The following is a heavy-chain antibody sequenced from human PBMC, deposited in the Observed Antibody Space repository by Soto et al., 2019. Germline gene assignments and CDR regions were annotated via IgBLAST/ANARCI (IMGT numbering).Heavy chain of an antibody. CDR2: ISAYNGNT. CDR1: GYTFTSYG. Sequence: QVQLVQSGAEVKKPGASVKVSCKASGYTFTSYGVSWVRQAPGQGLEWMGWISAYNGNTKYAQKLQGRVTMTTDTSTNTAYMDLRSLRSDYTAVYYCARDSPPVDYWGQGTLVTVSS. V-gene: IGHV1-18*01. J-gene: IGHJ4*02. CDR3: ARDSPPVDY.